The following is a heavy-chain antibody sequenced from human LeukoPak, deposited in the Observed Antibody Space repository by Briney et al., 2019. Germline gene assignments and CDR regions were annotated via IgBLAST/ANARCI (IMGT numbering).Heavy chain of an antibody. D-gene: IGHD3/OR15-3a*01. CDR2: IYYSGST. Sequence: PSETLSLTCTVSGGSISSYYWSWIRQPPGKGLEWIGYIYYSGSTNYNPSLKSRVTISVDTSKNQFSLKLSSVTAADTAVYYCARAVDDYFDYWGQGTLVTVSS. CDR3: ARAVDDYFDY. CDR1: GGSISSYY. V-gene: IGHV4-59*01. J-gene: IGHJ4*02.